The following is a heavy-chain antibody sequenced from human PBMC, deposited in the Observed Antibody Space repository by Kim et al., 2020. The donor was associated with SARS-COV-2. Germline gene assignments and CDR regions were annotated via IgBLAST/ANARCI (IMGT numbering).Heavy chain of an antibody. J-gene: IGHJ6*02. CDR2: ISSSSNYI. D-gene: IGHD1-20*01. CDR1: GFTFSDYN. Sequence: GGSLRLSCAASGFTFSDYNMNWVRQAPGKGLEWVSSISSSSNYIYYADSVKGRFTISRDNGKNLLYLQMNSLRDEDTALYYCARPLRITGSYPPYYYYYGMHVWGPGTTVTVS. V-gene: IGHV3-21*01. CDR3: ARPLRITGSYPPYYYYYGMHV.